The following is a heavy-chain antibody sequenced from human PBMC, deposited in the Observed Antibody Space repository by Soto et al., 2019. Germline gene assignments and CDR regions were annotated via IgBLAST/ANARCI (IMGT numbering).Heavy chain of an antibody. CDR1: GFTVSDAW. Sequence: SGGSLRLSCAASGFTVSDAWMNWVRQAPGKGLEWVGRLKSRSDGGTTDYAAPVKGRFTISRVDSINTLYLQMNSLETEDTAVYYCTTKWFTATLGYWGQGTLVTVSS. CDR2: LKSRSDGGTT. CDR3: TTKWFTATLGY. V-gene: IGHV3-15*01. D-gene: IGHD3-22*01. J-gene: IGHJ4*02.